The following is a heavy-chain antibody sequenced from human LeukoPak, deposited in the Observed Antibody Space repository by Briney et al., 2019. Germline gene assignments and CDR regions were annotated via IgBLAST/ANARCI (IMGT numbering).Heavy chain of an antibody. J-gene: IGHJ4*02. D-gene: IGHD5-18*01. CDR1: GYTFTIYG. V-gene: IGHV1-69*05. CDR3: ARSSLGYTYGPFDY. CDR2: IIPIFGTA. Sequence: ASVTVSFTASGYTFTIYGISWVRQAPGQGLEWMGWIIPIFGTANYAQKFQGRVTITTDESTSTAYMELSSLRSEDTAVYYCARSSLGYTYGPFDYWGQGTLVTVSS.